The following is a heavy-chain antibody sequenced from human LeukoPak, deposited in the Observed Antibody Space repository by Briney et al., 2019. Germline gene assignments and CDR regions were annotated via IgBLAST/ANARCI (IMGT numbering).Heavy chain of an antibody. Sequence: LSETLSLTRTVSGGSVSSDSWNWIRQSRGKGLEWIGYIYNTGNSNHNPSLKNRVPIPFDKSKSQISLVLTTVTAEKPAQYYCARLGKMDLVGGVFWYFDLWGGGTVVTVSS. D-gene: IGHD3-10*01. CDR2: IYNTGNS. V-gene: IGHV4-4*08. J-gene: IGHJ2*01. CDR1: GGSVSSDS. CDR3: ARLGKMDLVGGVFWYFDL.